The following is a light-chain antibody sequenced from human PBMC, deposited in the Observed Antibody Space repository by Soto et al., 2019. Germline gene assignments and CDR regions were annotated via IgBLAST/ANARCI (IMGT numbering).Light chain of an antibody. J-gene: IGKJ2*01. CDR1: QSLLXXNXXXX. V-gene: IGKV2-28*01. Sequence: DIVMTQSPLSLPVTPGEPASISCRSSQSLLXXNXXXXLDWYLQKPGQSPQLLIYLGSNRASGVPDRFSGSGSGTDFTLKISRVEAEDVGVYYCMQALQTPYTFGQGTKLEIK. CDR3: MQALQTPYT. CDR2: LGS.